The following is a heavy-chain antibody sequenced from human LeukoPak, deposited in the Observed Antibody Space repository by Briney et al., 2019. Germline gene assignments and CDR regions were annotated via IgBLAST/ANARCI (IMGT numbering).Heavy chain of an antibody. CDR3: AKHRVALAGSYFDY. D-gene: IGHD6-19*01. CDR1: GGSISSYY. V-gene: IGHV4-59*08. J-gene: IGHJ4*02. Sequence: SETLSLTCTVSGGSISSYYWGWIRQPPGKGLGWIGYTHYSGSTKYNPSLKSRVTMSVDTSKNQFSLQLTSVTGADTAVYYCAKHRVALAGSYFDYWGQGTLVTVSS. CDR2: THYSGST.